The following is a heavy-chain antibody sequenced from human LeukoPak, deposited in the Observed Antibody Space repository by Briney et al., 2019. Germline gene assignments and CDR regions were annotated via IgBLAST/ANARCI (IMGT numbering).Heavy chain of an antibody. CDR3: ARVAGSGSYYVGY. J-gene: IGHJ1*01. D-gene: IGHD3-10*01. Sequence: GGSLRLSCAASGFTFSSYAMSWVRQAPGKGLEWVSAISGSGGSTYYADSVKGRFTISRDNSQKTRYLKMNSLRAEDTAVYYCARVAGSGSYYVGYWGQGTLVTVSS. CDR2: ISGSGGST. V-gene: IGHV3-23*01. CDR1: GFTFSSYA.